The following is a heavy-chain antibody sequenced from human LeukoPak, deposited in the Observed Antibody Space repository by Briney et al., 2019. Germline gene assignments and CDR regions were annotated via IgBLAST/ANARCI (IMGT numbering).Heavy chain of an antibody. CDR2: VYYSGST. CDR1: GGSISTYY. D-gene: IGHD3-10*01. J-gene: IGHJ4*02. Sequence: SETLSLTCTVSGGSISTYYWSWIRQPAGKGLEWIGYVYYSGSTNYNPSLKSRVTISVDTSKNQFSLRLSSVTAADTAVYYCAREGIGGYFEYWGQGTLVTVSS. CDR3: AREGIGGYFEY. V-gene: IGHV4-59*01.